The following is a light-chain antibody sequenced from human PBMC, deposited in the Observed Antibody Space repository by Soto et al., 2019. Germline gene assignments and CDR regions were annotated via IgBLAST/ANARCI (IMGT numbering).Light chain of an antibody. J-gene: IGKJ4*01. V-gene: IGKV1-9*01. Sequence: DIQLTQSPSFLSASVGDRVTITCRASQDLTGYLAWYQQEPGKAPKLLISATSTLQSGVPSRFSGSGSGTEMTLTISSLQPKDFATYYCQQFKSYPLTFGGGTKVDIK. CDR1: QDLTGY. CDR3: QQFKSYPLT. CDR2: ATS.